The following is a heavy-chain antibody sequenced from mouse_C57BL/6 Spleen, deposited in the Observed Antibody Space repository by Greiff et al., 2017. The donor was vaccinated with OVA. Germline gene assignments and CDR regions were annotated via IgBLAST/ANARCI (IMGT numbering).Heavy chain of an antibody. D-gene: IGHD2-2*01. CDR3: ARVRGEGGYPFAY. J-gene: IGHJ3*01. V-gene: IGHV1-50*01. CDR2: IDPSDSYT. Sequence: QVQLKQPGAELVKPGASVKLSCKASGYTFTSYWMQWVKQRPGQGLEWIGEIDPSDSYTNYNQKFKGKATLTVDTSSSTAYMQLSSLTSEDSAVYYCARVRGEGGYPFAYWGQGTLVTVSA. CDR1: GYTFTSYW.